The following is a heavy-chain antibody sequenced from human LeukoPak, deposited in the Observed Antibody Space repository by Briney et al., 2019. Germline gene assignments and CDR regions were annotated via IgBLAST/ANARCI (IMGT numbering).Heavy chain of an antibody. CDR2: ISYDGSNK. CDR3: ARQGSSGWSGNFDY. Sequence: PGRSLRLSCAASGFTFSSYAMHWVRQAPGKGLEWVAVISYDGSNKYYADSVKGRFTISRDNSKNTLYLQMNSLRAEDTAVYYCARQGSSGWSGNFDYWGQGTLATVSS. J-gene: IGHJ4*02. D-gene: IGHD6-19*01. V-gene: IGHV3-30*04. CDR1: GFTFSSYA.